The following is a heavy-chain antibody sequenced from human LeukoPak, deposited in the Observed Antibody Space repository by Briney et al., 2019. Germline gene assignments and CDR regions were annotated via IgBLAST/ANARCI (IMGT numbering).Heavy chain of an antibody. CDR1: GYSFVLYG. V-gene: IGHV1-18*04. CDR3: ARDRLGYCSSTSCSRAFDY. CDR2: ISGSTGDT. D-gene: IGHD2-2*01. Sequence: GASVKVSCKASGYSFVLYGISWVRQAPGEGPEWMGWISGSTGDTNYAQKFQGRVTMTADTSTSTAYMELSSLRSEDTAVYYCARDRLGYCSSTSCSRAFDYWGQGTLVTVSS. J-gene: IGHJ4*02.